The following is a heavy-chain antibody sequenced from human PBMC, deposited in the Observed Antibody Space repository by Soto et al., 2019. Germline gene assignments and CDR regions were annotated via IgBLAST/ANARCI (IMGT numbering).Heavy chain of an antibody. D-gene: IGHD4-4*01. CDR1: GFTFNAYA. J-gene: IGHJ4*02. CDR2: IGGNGGNR. V-gene: IGHV3-23*01. Sequence: DVQLLESGGGLVQPGGSLRLSCAASGFTFNAYAMTWVRQAPGKGLEWVSAIGGNGGNRYYAGSVRGRFTISRDNSKDTVDLQMNSLRVEDTAVYYCARVASDYINSVDHWGQGILVSVSS. CDR3: ARVASDYINSVDH.